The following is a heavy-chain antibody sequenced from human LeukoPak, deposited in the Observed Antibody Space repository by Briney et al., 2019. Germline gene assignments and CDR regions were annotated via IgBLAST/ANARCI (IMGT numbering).Heavy chain of an antibody. CDR3: ARGGYDFWSGYSSPYAFGI. CDR1: GFTFSSYS. V-gene: IGHV3-21*01. CDR2: ISSSSSYI. D-gene: IGHD3-3*01. J-gene: IGHJ3*02. Sequence: GGSLRLSCAGSGFTFSSYSMNWVRQAPGKGLEWVSSISSSSSYIYYADSVKGRFTISRDNAKNSLYLQMNSLRAEDTAVYYCARGGYDFWSGYSSPYAFGIWGQGTMVTVSS.